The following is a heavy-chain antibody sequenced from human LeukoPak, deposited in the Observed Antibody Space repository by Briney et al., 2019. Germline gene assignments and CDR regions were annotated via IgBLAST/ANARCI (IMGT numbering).Heavy chain of an antibody. Sequence: PGGSLRLSCAASGFTFSSYAMSWVRQAPGKGLEWVSAISGSGGSTYYADSVKGRFTISRDNSKNTLYLQMNSLRAEDTAVYYCAKLIAPLRFLEWPIFDYWGQGALGTVSS. J-gene: IGHJ4*02. CDR1: GFTFSSYA. D-gene: IGHD3-3*01. CDR2: ISGSGGST. CDR3: AKLIAPLRFLEWPIFDY. V-gene: IGHV3-23*01.